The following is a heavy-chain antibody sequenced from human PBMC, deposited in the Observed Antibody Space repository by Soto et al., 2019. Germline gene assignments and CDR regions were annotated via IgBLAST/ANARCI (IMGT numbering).Heavy chain of an antibody. CDR1: SGSISSSNW. D-gene: IGHD2-15*01. Sequence: QVQLQESGPGLVKPSGTLSLTCAVSSGSISSSNWWSWVRQPPGKGLEWIGEIYHSGSTNYNPSLQSRVTISVDKYKNQCSLKLRSVTAADTAVYYCARDRCVGYCSGGSCYRWYFDLWGRGTLVTVSS. J-gene: IGHJ2*01. CDR3: ARDRCVGYCSGGSCYRWYFDL. V-gene: IGHV4-4*02. CDR2: IYHSGST.